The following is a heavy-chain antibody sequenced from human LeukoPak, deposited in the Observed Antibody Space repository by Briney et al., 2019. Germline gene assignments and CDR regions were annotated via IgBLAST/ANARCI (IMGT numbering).Heavy chain of an antibody. CDR3: ARELSTVVKYSFDS. CDR1: GFAFSSYG. CDR2: IWYDGSNK. V-gene: IGHV3-33*01. Sequence: GGSLRLSCAVSGFAFSSYGMHGVRQAQGKGLEWVAVIWYDGSNKNYADSVKGRFTISRDNSKNTLYLQMNSLRAEDTAVYYCARELSTVVKYSFDSWGQGTQVTVSS. J-gene: IGHJ4*02. D-gene: IGHD2-15*01.